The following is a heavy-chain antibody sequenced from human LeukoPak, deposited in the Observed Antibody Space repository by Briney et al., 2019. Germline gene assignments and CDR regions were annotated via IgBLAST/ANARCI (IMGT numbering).Heavy chain of an antibody. CDR1: GGSISIYY. J-gene: IGHJ4*02. CDR3: ARLILDSSGYNPFDY. CDR2: IYTNENT. D-gene: IGHD3-22*01. Sequence: SETLSLTCTVSGGSISIYYWNWIRQPAGKGLEWIGRIYTNENTFFNPSLKSRVTMSVDTSKNQFSLQLTSVTAADAAVYYCARLILDSSGYNPFDYWGQGTLVTVSS. V-gene: IGHV4-4*07.